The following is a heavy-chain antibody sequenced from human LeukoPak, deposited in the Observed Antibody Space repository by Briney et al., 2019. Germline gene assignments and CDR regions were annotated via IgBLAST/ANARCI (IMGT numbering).Heavy chain of an antibody. J-gene: IGHJ4*02. CDR3: AKDGPYCTNGVCGDY. D-gene: IGHD2-8*01. Sequence: GGSLRLSCAASGFTFSSYGMHWVRQAPGKGLEWVAFIRYDGSNKYYADSVKGRFTISRDNSKNTLYLQMNSLRAEDTAVYYCAKDGPYCTNGVCGDYWGQGTLVTVSS. V-gene: IGHV3-30*02. CDR1: GFTFSSYG. CDR2: IRYDGSNK.